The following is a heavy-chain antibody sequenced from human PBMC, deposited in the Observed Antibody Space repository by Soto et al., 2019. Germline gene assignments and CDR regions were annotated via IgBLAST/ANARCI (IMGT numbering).Heavy chain of an antibody. CDR2: VLPISGST. J-gene: IGHJ4*01. Sequence: QGQLVQSGAEVRKPGSLVKVSYKPSGGLISKYSLNWVRQAPGQGLEWMGGVLPISGSTDYDQKFQGKLTSTADRSTSTVYIELSRLRSDDTANYYCATIRVRGGPLRFEDGGQGMLISVSS. V-gene: IGHV1-69*06. D-gene: IGHD5-12*01. CDR1: GGLISKYS. CDR3: ATIRVRGGPLRFED.